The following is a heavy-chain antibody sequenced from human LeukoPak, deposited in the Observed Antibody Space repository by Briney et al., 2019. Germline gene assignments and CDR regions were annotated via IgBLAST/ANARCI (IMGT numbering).Heavy chain of an antibody. CDR2: IYYSGST. V-gene: IGHV4-38-2*01. CDR3: VSKPRH. CDR1: GYSISSGYY. J-gene: IGHJ1*01. Sequence: SETLSLTCAVSGYSISSGYYWGWIRQPPGKGLEWIGSIYYSGSTYYNPSLKSRVTISVDTSKNQFSLKLSSVTAADTAVYYCVSKPRHWGQGTLVTVSS.